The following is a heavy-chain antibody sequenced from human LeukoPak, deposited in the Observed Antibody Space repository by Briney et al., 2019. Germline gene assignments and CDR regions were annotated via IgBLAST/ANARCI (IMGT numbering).Heavy chain of an antibody. CDR1: GGSISSSTYY. J-gene: IGHJ5*02. Sequence: PSETLSLTCTVSGGSISSSTYYWGWIRQPPGKGLEWIGNIYYSGSTYYSPSLKSRVAISVDTSKNQFSLKLSSVTAADTAVYYCARHGNSGWYNWFDPWGQGTLVTVSS. V-gene: IGHV4-39*01. CDR2: IYYSGST. CDR3: ARHGNSGWYNWFDP. D-gene: IGHD6-19*01.